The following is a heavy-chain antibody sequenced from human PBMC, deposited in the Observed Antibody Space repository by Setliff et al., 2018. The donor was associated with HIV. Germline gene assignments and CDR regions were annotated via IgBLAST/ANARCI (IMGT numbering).Heavy chain of an antibody. CDR2: VSGYNGNI. Sequence: GASVKVSCKASGYTFTSYGISWVRQAPGQGLEWMGWVSGYNGNIRYAEKFQDRLTLTTDTSTTTAYMDLTSRRSDDTAVYYCAREGGLDWGFVAARTRWFDPWGQGTLVTVSS. D-gene: IGHD6-6*01. CDR1: GYTFTSYG. J-gene: IGHJ5*02. V-gene: IGHV1-18*01. CDR3: AREGGLDWGFVAARTRWFDP.